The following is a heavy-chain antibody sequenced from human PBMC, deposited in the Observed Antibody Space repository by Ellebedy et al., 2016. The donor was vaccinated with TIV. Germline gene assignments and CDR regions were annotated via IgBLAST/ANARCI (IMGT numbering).Heavy chain of an antibody. J-gene: IGHJ4*02. D-gene: IGHD1-26*01. CDR2: IKQDGSKR. V-gene: IGHV3-7*03. Sequence: PGGSLRLSCAASGFTFSSYWMSWVRQAPGKGLEWVANIKQDGSKRFYVDSVKGRITISRDHAKNSLYLQMNNLRAEDTAVYYCARDTLVGVTDSYFDYWGQGTLVTVSS. CDR3: ARDTLVGVTDSYFDY. CDR1: GFTFSSYW.